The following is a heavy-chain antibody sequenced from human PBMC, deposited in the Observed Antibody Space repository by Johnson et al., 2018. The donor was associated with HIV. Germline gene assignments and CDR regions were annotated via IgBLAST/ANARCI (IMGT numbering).Heavy chain of an antibody. V-gene: IGHV3-30*02. CDR3: AKAKYTGTYLDTFDI. D-gene: IGHD1/OR15-1a*01. CDR1: GFNFSNYA. Sequence: VQLVESGGGVVQPGGSLRLSCAASGFNFSNYAMHWVRQAPGKGLEWVSFIYYDGTNKYYADSVKGRFTISRDNSKNTLSLHMSSLRAEDTAVYFCAKAKYTGTYLDTFDIWGQGTVVTVSS. J-gene: IGHJ3*02. CDR2: IYYDGTNK.